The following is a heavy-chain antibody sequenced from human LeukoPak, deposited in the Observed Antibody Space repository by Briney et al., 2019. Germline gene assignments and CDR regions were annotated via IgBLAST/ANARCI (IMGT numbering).Heavy chain of an antibody. CDR2: ISTYNGNT. Sequence: ASVKVSCKASGYTFVTYGVNWVRQAPGQGPEWIGWISTYNGNTKYALKFQDRVTLTRDTSTTTAYMELKSRTSDDRAVYYCARSSFDHWGEGTLVIVSS. CDR1: GYTFVTYG. J-gene: IGHJ4*02. CDR3: ARSSFDH. V-gene: IGHV1-18*01.